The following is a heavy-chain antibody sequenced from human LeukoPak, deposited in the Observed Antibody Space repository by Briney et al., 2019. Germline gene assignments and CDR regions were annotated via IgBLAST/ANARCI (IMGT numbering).Heavy chain of an antibody. CDR2: ISYDGSNK. CDR1: GFTFSSYG. J-gene: IGHJ6*02. CDR3: AEDGYCSGGSCYYYYGMDV. Sequence: GGSLRLSCAASGFTFSSYGMHWVRQAPGKGLEWVAVISYDGSNKYYADSVKGRFTISRDNSKNTLYLQMNSLSAEDTAVYYCAEDGYCSGGSCYYYYGMDVWGQGTTVTVSS. V-gene: IGHV3-30*18. D-gene: IGHD2-15*01.